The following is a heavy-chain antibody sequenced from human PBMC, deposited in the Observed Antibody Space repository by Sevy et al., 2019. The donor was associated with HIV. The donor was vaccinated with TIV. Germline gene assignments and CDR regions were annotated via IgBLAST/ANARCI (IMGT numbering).Heavy chain of an antibody. CDR3: ATSRRDYYNCYFDY. CDR2: ISTGGGTI. CDR1: GLSFRSYE. V-gene: IGHV3-48*03. Sequence: GGSLRLSCAASGLSFRSYELNWVRQAPGKGLQWISYISTGGGTIFYADSVKGRFTIYRDNAKNSVFLQMNSLRAEDTAVYFCATSRRDYYNCYFDYWGHGTLVTVSS. J-gene: IGHJ4*01. D-gene: IGHD3-22*01.